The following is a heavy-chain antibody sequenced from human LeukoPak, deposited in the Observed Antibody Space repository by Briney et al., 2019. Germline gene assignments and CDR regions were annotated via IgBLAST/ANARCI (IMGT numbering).Heavy chain of an antibody. Sequence: GASVKVSCKASGGTFSSYTISWVRQAPGQGLEWMGRIIPILGIANCAQKFQGRVTITADKSTSTAYMELSSLRSEDTAVYYCASNFLEWLSPESDDYWGQGTLVTVSS. CDR2: IIPILGIA. J-gene: IGHJ4*02. CDR3: ASNFLEWLSPESDDY. D-gene: IGHD3-3*01. V-gene: IGHV1-69*02. CDR1: GGTFSSYT.